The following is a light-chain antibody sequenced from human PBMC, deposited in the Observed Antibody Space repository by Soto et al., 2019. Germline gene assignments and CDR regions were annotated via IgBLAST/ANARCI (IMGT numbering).Light chain of an antibody. Sequence: QSVLTQPPSTSGTPGQRVTISCSGSSSNIGSSYVFWFQHLPGTAPKLLMYNNNQRPSGVPDRVSASKSGTSASLAISGLRSEDEADYYCAAWYDRVSGYVFGTGTKVTVL. V-gene: IGLV1-47*02. CDR3: AAWYDRVSGYV. J-gene: IGLJ1*01. CDR2: NNN. CDR1: SSNIGSSY.